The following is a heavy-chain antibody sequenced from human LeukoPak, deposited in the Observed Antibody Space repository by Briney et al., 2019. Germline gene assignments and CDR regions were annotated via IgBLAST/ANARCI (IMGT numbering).Heavy chain of an antibody. Sequence: GGSLRLSCAASGFTFSGYAMSWVRQAPGKGLEWVSAISGSGGSTYYADSVKGRFTISRDNSKNTLYLRMNSLRAEDTAVYYCAKSVVVVPAAIRGFDYWGQGTLVTVSS. CDR2: ISGSGGST. D-gene: IGHD2-2*01. CDR3: AKSVVVVPAAIRGFDY. V-gene: IGHV3-23*01. J-gene: IGHJ4*02. CDR1: GFTFSGYA.